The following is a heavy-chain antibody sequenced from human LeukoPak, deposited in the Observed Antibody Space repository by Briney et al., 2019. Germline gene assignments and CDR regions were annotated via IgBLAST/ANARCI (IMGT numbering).Heavy chain of an antibody. CDR3: ARRGRNSSGWQDYL. Sequence: SETLSLTCTVSGGSISSYYWSRIRQPPGKGLEWIANIYHTGSTNYNPSLSSRVTISIDTAKNQFSLKLTSVTAAGTAVYYCARRGRNSSGWQDYLWGQGTLVTVSS. D-gene: IGHD6-25*01. J-gene: IGHJ4*02. CDR2: IYHTGST. V-gene: IGHV4-59*01. CDR1: GGSISSYY.